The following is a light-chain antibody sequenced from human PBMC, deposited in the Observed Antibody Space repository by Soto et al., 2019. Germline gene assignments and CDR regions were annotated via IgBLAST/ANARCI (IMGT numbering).Light chain of an antibody. Sequence: QSVLTQPPSVSGAPGQRVTISCTGSSSNIGAGYDVHWYQQLPGTAPKLLIYGNSNRPSGVPDRFSGSKSGTSASLAITGLQAEDEADYSCQSYDSRLGVKNVFGTGIKVTVL. V-gene: IGLV1-40*01. CDR2: GNS. CDR3: QSYDSRLGVKNV. CDR1: SSNIGAGYD. J-gene: IGLJ1*01.